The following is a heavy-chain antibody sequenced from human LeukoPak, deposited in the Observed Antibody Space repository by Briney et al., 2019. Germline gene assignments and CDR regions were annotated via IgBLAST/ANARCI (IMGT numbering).Heavy chain of an antibody. CDR2: IYHSGST. D-gene: IGHD3-16*02. V-gene: IGHV4-38-2*01. J-gene: IGHJ5*02. CDR1: GYSISSGYY. Sequence: SETLSLTCAVSGYSISSGYYWGWIRPPPGKGLEWIGSIYHSGSTYYNPSLKSRVTISVDTSKNQFSLKLSSVTAADTAVYYCARHPLRLGELSGFDPWGHGTLVTVSS. CDR3: ARHPLRLGELSGFDP.